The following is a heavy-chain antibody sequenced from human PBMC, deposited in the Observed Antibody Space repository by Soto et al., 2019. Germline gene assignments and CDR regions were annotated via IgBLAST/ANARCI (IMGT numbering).Heavy chain of an antibody. Sequence: PSETLSLTCAVYGGSFSGHFWSWIRQPPGKGLECIGEINHSGSTNFNPSLKSRVTTSVDTSKNQFSLKVNSLTAADTAVYYCARGISLIVEVQRDAPDKYYFDSWGQGTVVTVYS. V-gene: IGHV4-34*01. CDR2: INHSGST. CDR3: ARGISLIVEVQRDAPDKYYFDS. J-gene: IGHJ4*02. CDR1: GGSFSGHF. D-gene: IGHD2-21*01.